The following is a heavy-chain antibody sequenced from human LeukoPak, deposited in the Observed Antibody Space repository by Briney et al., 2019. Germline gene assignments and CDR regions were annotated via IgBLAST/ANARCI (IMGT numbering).Heavy chain of an antibody. J-gene: IGHJ6*03. Sequence: GGTLRLSCAASGFASSSHGMNWVRQAPGKGLGWVSGISPSGDILYYVDSVKGQFTISRDNSKNTVYLQMNSLRAEDTAVYYCARALRLRYYMDVWGKGTTVTISS. CDR2: ISPSGDIL. D-gene: IGHD3-16*01. V-gene: IGHV3-23*01. CDR1: GFASSSHG. CDR3: ARALRLRYYMDV.